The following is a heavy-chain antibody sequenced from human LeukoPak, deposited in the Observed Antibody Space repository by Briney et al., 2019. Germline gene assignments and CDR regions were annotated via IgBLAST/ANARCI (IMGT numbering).Heavy chain of an antibody. CDR3: AKEWVVSDY. Sequence: GGSLRLSCAASGFTFSSYAMSRVRQAPGKGLEWVSPISGSGGSTYYADSVKGRFTISRDNSKNTLYLQMNSLRAQDTALYYCAKEWVVSDYWGQGRLVTVSS. CDR1: GFTFSSYA. V-gene: IGHV3-23*01. CDR2: ISGSGGST. D-gene: IGHD1-26*01. J-gene: IGHJ4*02.